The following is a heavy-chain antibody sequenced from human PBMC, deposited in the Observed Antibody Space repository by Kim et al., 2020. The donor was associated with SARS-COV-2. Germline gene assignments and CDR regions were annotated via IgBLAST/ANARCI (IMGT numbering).Heavy chain of an antibody. J-gene: IGHJ4*02. CDR1: GFTFSSYW. CDR3: ARHKSRSLLRIRYFDLIDY. V-gene: IGHV3-7*01. CDR2: IKQDGSEK. Sequence: GGSLRLSCAASGFTFSSYWMSWVRQAPGKGLEWVANIKQDGSEKYYVDSVKGRFTISRDTAKNSLYLQMNSLRAEDTAVYYCARHKSRSLLRIRYFDLIDYWGQGTLVTVSS. D-gene: IGHD3-9*01.